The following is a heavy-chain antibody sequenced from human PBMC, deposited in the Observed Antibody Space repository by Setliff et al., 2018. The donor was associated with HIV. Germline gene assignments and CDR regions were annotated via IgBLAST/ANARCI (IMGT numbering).Heavy chain of an antibody. CDR2: ISGYNGNT. V-gene: IGHV1-18*01. Sequence: GASVKVSCKASGYTFTSYGISWVRQAPGQGLEWVGWISGYNGNTKYVQKYQGRVTMTTDTSTSKVYMELRTLRSDDTAVYYCARVPYRSAWFSGGHDAFDVWGQGTMVTVSS. D-gene: IGHD6-19*01. CDR3: ARVPYRSAWFSGGHDAFDV. CDR1: GYTFTSYG. J-gene: IGHJ3*01.